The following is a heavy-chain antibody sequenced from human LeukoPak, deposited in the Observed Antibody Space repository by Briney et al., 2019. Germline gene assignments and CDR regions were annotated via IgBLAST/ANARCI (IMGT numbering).Heavy chain of an antibody. J-gene: IGHJ4*02. D-gene: IGHD2-21*01. CDR3: ARALVIDY. Sequence: GGSLRLSCTASGFTFSNFWMSWVRQAPGKGLEWVANIKEDGSEKYYVDSVKGRFTISRDNAKNSLYLQLNSLRAEDTAVYYCARALVIDYWGQGTLVTVSS. CDR1: GFTFSNFW. V-gene: IGHV3-7*04. CDR2: IKEDGSEK.